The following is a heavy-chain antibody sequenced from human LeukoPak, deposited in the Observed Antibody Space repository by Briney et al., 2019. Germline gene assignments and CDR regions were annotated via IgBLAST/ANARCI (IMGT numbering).Heavy chain of an antibody. CDR2: INPNSGGT. J-gene: IGHJ4*02. D-gene: IGHD6-13*01. Sequence: EASVKVSCKASGYTFTGYYMHWVRQAPGQGLEWMGWINPNSGGTNYAQKFQGRVTMTRDTSISTAYMELSRLRSDDTAVYYCARDTGIAAAGTVPDYWGQGTLVTVSS. V-gene: IGHV1-2*02. CDR1: GYTFTGYY. CDR3: ARDTGIAAAGTVPDY.